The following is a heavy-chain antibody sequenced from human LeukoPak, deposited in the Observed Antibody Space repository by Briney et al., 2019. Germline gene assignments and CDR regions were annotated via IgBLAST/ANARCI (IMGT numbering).Heavy chain of an antibody. V-gene: IGHV3-30*02. CDR3: ARGHYDSSGYGSNAFDI. CDR2: IRYDGTTN. J-gene: IGHJ3*02. CDR1: GFTFSTYG. Sequence: SGGSLRLSCAASGFTFSTYGMHWVRQAPGKGLEWVAFIRYDGTTNYYADSVKGRFTISRGSSKNTLYLQMNSLRAEDTAVYYCARGHYDSSGYGSNAFDIWGQGTMVTVSS. D-gene: IGHD3-22*01.